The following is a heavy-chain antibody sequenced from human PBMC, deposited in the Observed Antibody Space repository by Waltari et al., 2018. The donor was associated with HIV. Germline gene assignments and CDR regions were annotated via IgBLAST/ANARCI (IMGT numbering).Heavy chain of an antibody. CDR1: GFSFSTYA. CDR3: ARGGWTRSSWFDP. J-gene: IGHJ5*02. Sequence: EVHVLESGGGLVQPGGSLRLSCGVSGFSFSTYAMSWVRQGPGKGLEWISVIRYRGDNTYYAESVKGRFVISRDNSNNTLYLQLNSLRAEDTAVYHCARGGWTRSSWFDPWGQGTLVTVSS. CDR2: IRYRGDNT. D-gene: IGHD5-12*01. V-gene: IGHV3-23*01.